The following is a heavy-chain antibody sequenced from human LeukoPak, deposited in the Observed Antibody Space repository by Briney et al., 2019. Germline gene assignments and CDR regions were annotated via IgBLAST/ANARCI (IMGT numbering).Heavy chain of an antibody. CDR1: GGSISSSSYY. CDR2: IYYSGST. D-gene: IGHD3-10*01. Sequence: SQTLSLTCTVSGGSISSSSYYWGWIRQPPGKGLEWIGSIYYSGSTYYNPSLKSRVTISVDTSKNQFSLKLSSVTAADTAVYYCARHGGVYGSGSYSFDYWGQGTLVTVSS. CDR3: ARHGGVYGSGSYSFDY. V-gene: IGHV4-39*01. J-gene: IGHJ4*02.